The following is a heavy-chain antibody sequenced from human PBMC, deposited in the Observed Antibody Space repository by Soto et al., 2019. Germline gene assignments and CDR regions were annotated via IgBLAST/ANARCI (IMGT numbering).Heavy chain of an antibody. CDR2: IFSNDEK. Sequence: QVTLKESGPVLVKPTETLTLTCTVSGFSLSNARMGVSWIRQPPGKALERLAHIFSNDEKSYSTSLKSTLTISKDTSKSQVVLTMTNMDAADTATYYCARILWFGELGAGWFDPWGQGTLVTVSA. CDR1: GFSLSNARMG. D-gene: IGHD3-10*01. V-gene: IGHV2-26*01. J-gene: IGHJ5*02. CDR3: ARILWFGELGAGWFDP.